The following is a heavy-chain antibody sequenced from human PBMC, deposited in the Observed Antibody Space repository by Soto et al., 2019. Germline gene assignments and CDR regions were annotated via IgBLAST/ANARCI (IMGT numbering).Heavy chain of an antibody. V-gene: IGHV4-31*03. D-gene: IGHD2-21*01. Sequence: PSETLSLTCSVSGAALNSGNYYWSWIRQVPGKGLEWIGHIYVTGAVDYNPSLRDRITISQDTSERQFSLNLRLVTAADTAVYYCARLRIATNNYRWFDPWGQGISVTVSS. CDR1: GAALNSGNYY. CDR3: ARLRIATNNYRWFDP. J-gene: IGHJ5*02. CDR2: IYVTGAV.